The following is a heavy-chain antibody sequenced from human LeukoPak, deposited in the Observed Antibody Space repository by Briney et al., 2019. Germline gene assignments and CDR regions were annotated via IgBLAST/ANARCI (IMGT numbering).Heavy chain of an antibody. D-gene: IGHD6-19*01. J-gene: IGHJ6*03. CDR2: IYYSGST. Sequence: SETLSLTCTVSGGSISSSSYYWGWIRQPPGKGLEWIGSIYYSGSTYYNPSLKSRVTISVDTSKNQFSLKLSSVTAADTAVYYCARDPGIAVAGTSYYYYMDVWGKGTTVTVSS. V-gene: IGHV4-39*07. CDR1: GGSISSSSYY. CDR3: ARDPGIAVAGTSYYYYMDV.